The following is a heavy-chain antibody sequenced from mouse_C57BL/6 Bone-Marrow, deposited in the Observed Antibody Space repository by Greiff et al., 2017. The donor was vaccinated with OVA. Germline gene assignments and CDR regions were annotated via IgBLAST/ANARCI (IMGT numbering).Heavy chain of an antibody. CDR1: GFTFSSYA. V-gene: IGHV5-4*01. J-gene: IGHJ2*01. D-gene: IGHD2-1*01. CDR3: ARDKGGNHLDY. Sequence: EVNVVESGGGLVKPGGSLKLSCAASGFTFSSYAMSWVRQTPEKRLEWVATISDGGSYTYYPDNVKGRFTISRDNAKNNLYLQMSHLKSEDTAMYYCARDKGGNHLDYWGQGTTLTVSS. CDR2: ISDGGSYT.